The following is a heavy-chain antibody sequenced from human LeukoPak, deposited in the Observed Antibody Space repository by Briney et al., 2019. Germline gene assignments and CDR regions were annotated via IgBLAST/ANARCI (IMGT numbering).Heavy chain of an antibody. CDR3: ARGPATTVTTGGPLGY. CDR1: GGSISSGGYY. D-gene: IGHD4-17*01. V-gene: IGHV4-31*03. J-gene: IGHJ4*02. Sequence: PSETLSLTCTVSGGSISSGGYYWSWIRQHPGKGLEWIGYIYYSGSTYYNPSLKSRVTISVDTAKNQFSLKLSSVTAAHTAAYYCARGPATTVTTGGPLGYWGQGTLVTVSS. CDR2: IYYSGST.